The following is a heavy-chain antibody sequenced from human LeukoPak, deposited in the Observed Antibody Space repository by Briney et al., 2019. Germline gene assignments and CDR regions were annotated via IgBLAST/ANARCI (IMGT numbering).Heavy chain of an antibody. Sequence: PGGSLRLSCAASGFTFSRYSMNWVRQAPGKGPEWIGEINHSGSTNYNPSLKSRVTISVDTSKNQFSLKLSSVTAADTAVYYCARGPYCGGDCSAYYFDYWGQGTLVTVSS. CDR1: GFTFSRYS. V-gene: IGHV4-34*01. CDR2: INHSGST. J-gene: IGHJ4*02. CDR3: ARGPYCGGDCSAYYFDY. D-gene: IGHD2-21*02.